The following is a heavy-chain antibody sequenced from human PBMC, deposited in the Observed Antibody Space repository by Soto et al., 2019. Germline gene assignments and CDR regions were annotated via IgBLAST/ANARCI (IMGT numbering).Heavy chain of an antibody. V-gene: IGHV3-11*01. Sequence: GGSLRLSCAASGFTFSDYYMSWIRQAPGKGLEWVSYISSSGSTIYYADSVKGRFTISRDNAKNSLYLQMNSLRAEDTAVYYCARVYYDILTGYWNPLSHDFDIWGQGTMVTVSS. J-gene: IGHJ3*02. CDR3: ARVYYDILTGYWNPLSHDFDI. D-gene: IGHD3-9*01. CDR2: ISSSGSTI. CDR1: GFTFSDYY.